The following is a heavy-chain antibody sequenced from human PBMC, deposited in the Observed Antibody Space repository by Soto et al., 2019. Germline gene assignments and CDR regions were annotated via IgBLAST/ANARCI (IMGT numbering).Heavy chain of an antibody. Sequence: LGESLKISCKGSGYSFTSYWITWVRQMPGKGLEWMGRIDPSDSYTNYSPSFQGHVTISADKSISTAYLQWSGLKASDTAIYYCARGTLYDMDVWGQGTTVTVSS. J-gene: IGHJ6*02. V-gene: IGHV5-10-1*01. CDR2: IDPSDSYT. CDR3: ARGTLYDMDV. CDR1: GYSFTSYW.